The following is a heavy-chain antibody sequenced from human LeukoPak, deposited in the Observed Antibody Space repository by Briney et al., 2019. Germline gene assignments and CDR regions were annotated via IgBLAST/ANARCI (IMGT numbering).Heavy chain of an antibody. V-gene: IGHV3-23*01. CDR1: GFTFSSYA. J-gene: IGHJ3*02. CDR3: AKIYAARGAFDI. Sequence: GGSLRLSCAASGFTFSSYAMSWVRQAPGKGLEWVSAISGSGGSTYYADSVKGRFTISRDNPKNTLYLQMNSLRAEDTAVYYCAKIYAARGAFDIWGQGTMVTVSS. CDR2: ISGSGGST. D-gene: IGHD3-10*01.